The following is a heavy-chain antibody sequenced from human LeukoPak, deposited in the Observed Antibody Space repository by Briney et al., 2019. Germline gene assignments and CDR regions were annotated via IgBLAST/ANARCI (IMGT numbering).Heavy chain of an antibody. J-gene: IGHJ4*02. CDR1: GFTFSSYA. CDR3: AKLLGAVARYFEF. Sequence: PGGSLRLSCVASGFTFSSYAMSWVRQAPGRGLEWVSSISGSGGRISYADTVKGRFTISRDNSKNTLYLQMSGLRAEDTAVYYCAKLLGAVARYFEFWGRGTLVTVSS. V-gene: IGHV3-23*01. D-gene: IGHD6-19*01. CDR2: ISGSGGRI.